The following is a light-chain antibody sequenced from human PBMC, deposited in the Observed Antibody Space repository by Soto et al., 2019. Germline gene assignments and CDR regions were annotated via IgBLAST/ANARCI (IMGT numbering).Light chain of an antibody. CDR2: SAS. CDR1: QSVATSY. V-gene: IGKV3-20*01. Sequence: LTQSQGTLSLSPGERGTLSFRASQSVATSYLAWYQQKTGRAPRLLLYSASTTAPGIPDRFSGSGSGTAFTLTVSRLEPEDFAVYYFHHFGSLPETFGQGTNVDI. CDR3: HHFGSLPET. J-gene: IGKJ1*01.